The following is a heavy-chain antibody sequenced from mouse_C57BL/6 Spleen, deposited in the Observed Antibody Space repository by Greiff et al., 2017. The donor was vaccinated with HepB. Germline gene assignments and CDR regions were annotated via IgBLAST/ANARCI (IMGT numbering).Heavy chain of an antibody. CDR3: TRLSPGYAMDY. Sequence: QVQLQQSGAELVRPGASVTLSCKASGYTFTDYEMHWVKQTPVHGLEWIGAIDPETGGTAYNQKFKGKAILTADKSSSTAYMELRSLTSEDSAVYYCTRLSPGYAMDYWGQGTSVTVSS. J-gene: IGHJ4*01. CDR2: IDPETGGT. V-gene: IGHV1-15*01. CDR1: GYTFTDYE.